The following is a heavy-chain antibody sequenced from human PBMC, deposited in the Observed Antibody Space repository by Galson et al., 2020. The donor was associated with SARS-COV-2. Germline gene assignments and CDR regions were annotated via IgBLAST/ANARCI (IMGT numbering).Heavy chain of an antibody. Sequence: SETLSLTCAVYGGSFSGYYWSWIRQPPGKGLEWIGEINHSGSTNYNPSLKSRVTISVDTSKNQFSLKLSSVTAADTAVYYCARGLDDILTGYYYYYYYGMDAWGQGTTVTVSS. CDR2: INHSGST. D-gene: IGHD3-9*01. V-gene: IGHV4-34*01. CDR1: GGSFSGYY. CDR3: ARGLDDILTGYYYYYYYGMDA. J-gene: IGHJ6*02.